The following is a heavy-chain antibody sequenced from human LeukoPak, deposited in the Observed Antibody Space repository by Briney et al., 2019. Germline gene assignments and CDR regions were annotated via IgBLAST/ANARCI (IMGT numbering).Heavy chain of an antibody. CDR2: ISSSSSTI. J-gene: IGHJ3*02. CDR1: GFTFSSYS. D-gene: IGHD3-10*01. CDR3: ARRNYYGSGSYYAFDI. V-gene: IGHV3-48*01. Sequence: GGTLRLSCAASGFTFSSYSMNWVRQAPGKGLEWVSYISSSSSTIYYADSVKGRFTISRDNSKNTLYLQMNSLRAEDTAVYYCARRNYYGSGSYYAFDIWGQGTMVTVSS.